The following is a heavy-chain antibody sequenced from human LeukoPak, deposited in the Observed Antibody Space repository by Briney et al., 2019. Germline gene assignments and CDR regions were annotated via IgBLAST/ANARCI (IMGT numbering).Heavy chain of an antibody. Sequence: GASVKVSCKASGYTFTSYGISWVRQAPGQGLEWMGWISAYNGNTYYAQKLQGRVTMTTDTSTSTAYMELRSLRSDDTAVYYCARDSRYIAAAGTVDYWGQGTLVTVSS. D-gene: IGHD6-13*01. CDR2: ISAYNGNT. CDR1: GYTFTSYG. CDR3: ARDSRYIAAAGTVDY. J-gene: IGHJ4*02. V-gene: IGHV1-18*01.